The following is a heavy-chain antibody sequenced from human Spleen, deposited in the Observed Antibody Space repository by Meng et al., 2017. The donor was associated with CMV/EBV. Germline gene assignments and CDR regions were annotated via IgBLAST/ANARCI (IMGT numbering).Heavy chain of an antibody. CDR1: GGSFSGYY. J-gene: IGHJ6*02. V-gene: IGHV4-34*01. D-gene: IGHD3-10*01. CDR3: ARDQVRYGSGSYYYYGMDV. Sequence: GSLRLSCAVYGGSFSGYYWSWIRQPPGKGLEWIGEINHSGSTNYNPSLKSRVTISVDASKNQFSLKLSSVTAADTAVYYCARDQVRYGSGSYYYYGMDVWGQGTTVTVSS. CDR2: INHSGST.